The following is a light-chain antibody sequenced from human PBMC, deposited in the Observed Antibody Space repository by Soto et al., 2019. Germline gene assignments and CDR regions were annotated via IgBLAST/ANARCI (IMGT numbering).Light chain of an antibody. CDR1: SSDVGGYNS. Sequence: QSVLTQPASVSASPGQSITISCTGTSSDVGGYNSVSWYQQHPGKAPKLMIYEVNNRPSGVSNRFSGSKAGNTASLTISGLQAEDEGDYYCSSYTSSNAVIFGGGTKLTVL. CDR2: EVN. CDR3: SSYTSSNAVI. V-gene: IGLV2-14*01. J-gene: IGLJ2*01.